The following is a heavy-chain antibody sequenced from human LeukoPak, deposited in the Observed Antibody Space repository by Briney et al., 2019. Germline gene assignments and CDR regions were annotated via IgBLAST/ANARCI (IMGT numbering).Heavy chain of an antibody. V-gene: IGHV4-34*01. CDR3: ARGYSCSWYSGYDY. CDR2: INHSGST. Sequence: XIRQPPXXXLXXXGEINHSGSTNYNPSLKSRVTISVDTSKNQFSLKLSSVTAADTAVYYCARGYSCSWYSGYDYWGQGTLVTVSS. J-gene: IGHJ4*02. D-gene: IGHD6-13*01.